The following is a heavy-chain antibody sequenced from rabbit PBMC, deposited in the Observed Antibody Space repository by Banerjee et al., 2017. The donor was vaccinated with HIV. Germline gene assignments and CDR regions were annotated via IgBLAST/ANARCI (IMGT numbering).Heavy chain of an antibody. CDR1: GFSFSSSYW. CDR3: ARDRGVMPAFNL. V-gene: IGHV1S40*01. Sequence: QSLEESGGDLVKPGASLTLTCTASGFSFSSSYWICWVRQAPGKGLEWIACTYTDVGSIVYASWAKGRFTISKPSSTTVTLQMTSLTAADTATYFCARDRGVMPAFNLWGPGTLVTVS. J-gene: IGHJ4*01. CDR2: TYTDVGSI.